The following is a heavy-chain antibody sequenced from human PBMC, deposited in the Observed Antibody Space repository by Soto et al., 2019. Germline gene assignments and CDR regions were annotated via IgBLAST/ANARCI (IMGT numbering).Heavy chain of an antibody. CDR1: GGSFSGYF. V-gene: IGHV4-34*01. CDR3: ARGVILAAAGKQRSWYLEL. Sequence: QVHLQQWGAGLLKPSETLSLTCGVNGGSFSGYFWSWIRQPPGKGLEWIGEINRSGATNYNPSLKSRNRLSVDASKNQISLNLGSVTAADTAVYYCARGVILAAAGKQRSWYLELWGRGTLVTVSS. CDR2: INRSGAT. J-gene: IGHJ2*01. D-gene: IGHD6-13*01.